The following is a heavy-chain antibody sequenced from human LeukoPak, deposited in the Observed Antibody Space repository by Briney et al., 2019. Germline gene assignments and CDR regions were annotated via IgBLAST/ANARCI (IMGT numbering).Heavy chain of an antibody. Sequence: PGRSLRLSCAASGFTFSSYGMHWVRQAPGKGLEWVAVISYDGSNKYYADSVKGRFTISRDNSKNTLYLQMNSLRAEDTAVYYCAKDGGSQMTPYYLDYWGQGALVTVSS. J-gene: IGHJ4*02. CDR1: GFTFSSYG. CDR2: ISYDGSNK. V-gene: IGHV3-30*18. CDR3: AKDGGSQMTPYYLDY. D-gene: IGHD3-16*01.